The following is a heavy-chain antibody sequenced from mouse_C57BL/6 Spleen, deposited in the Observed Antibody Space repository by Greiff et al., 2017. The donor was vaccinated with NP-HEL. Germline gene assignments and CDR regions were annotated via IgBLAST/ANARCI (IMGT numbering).Heavy chain of an antibody. CDR2: FHPYNDDT. Sequence: VQGVESGAELVKPGASVKMSCKASGYTFTTYPIEWIKQNHGKSLEWIGNFHPYNDDTKYNEKFKGKATLTVEKSSSTVYLELSRLTSDDSAVYYCARQGSPYYFDYWGQGTTLTVSS. V-gene: IGHV1-47*01. J-gene: IGHJ2*01. CDR1: GYTFTTYP. D-gene: IGHD3-2*02. CDR3: ARQGSPYYFDY.